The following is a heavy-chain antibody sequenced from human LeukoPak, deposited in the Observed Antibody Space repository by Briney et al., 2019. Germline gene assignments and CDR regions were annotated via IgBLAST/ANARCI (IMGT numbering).Heavy chain of an antibody. CDR2: INPNSGGT. Sequence: GASVKVSCKASGYTFTGYYMHWVRQAPGQGLEWMGWINPNSGGTNYAQKFQGRVTMTRDTSISTAYMELSRLRSDDTAVYYCARDRVRYDKETFDYWGQGTLVTVPS. V-gene: IGHV1-2*02. CDR3: ARDRVRYDKETFDY. J-gene: IGHJ4*02. CDR1: GYTFTGYY. D-gene: IGHD3-22*01.